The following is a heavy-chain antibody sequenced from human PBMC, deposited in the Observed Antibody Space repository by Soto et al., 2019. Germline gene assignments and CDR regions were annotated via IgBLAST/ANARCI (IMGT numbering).Heavy chain of an antibody. V-gene: IGHV1-18*01. CDR1: GYTFITYG. CDR2: ITPYNGKT. CDR3: ARDTSHYFDH. Sequence: ASVKVSCKASGYTFITYGVTWVRQAPGQGLEWRGWITPYNGKTHYAQKFQDRVTMTTDTAATTAYMELRSLTSDDSAMYFCARDTSHYFDHWGQGILVTVSS. J-gene: IGHJ4*02. D-gene: IGHD2-2*01.